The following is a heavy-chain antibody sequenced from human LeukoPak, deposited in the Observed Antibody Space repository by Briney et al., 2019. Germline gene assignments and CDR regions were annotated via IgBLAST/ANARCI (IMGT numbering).Heavy chain of an antibody. CDR1: GYTFTGYH. Sequence: GASVKVSFKASGYTFTGYHMHWVRQAPGQGLEWMGRINPNSGDTNYAQKFQGRVTMTRDTSISTAYMELSRLTSDDTAVYYCTRESGSYHGNDYWGQGTLVTVSS. CDR2: INPNSGDT. CDR3: TRESGSYHGNDY. V-gene: IGHV1-2*06. J-gene: IGHJ4*02. D-gene: IGHD1-26*01.